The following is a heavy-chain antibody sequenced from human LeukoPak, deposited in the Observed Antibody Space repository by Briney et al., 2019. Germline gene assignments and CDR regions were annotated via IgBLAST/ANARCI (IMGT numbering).Heavy chain of an antibody. V-gene: IGHV3-74*01. CDR1: GVTFSNYW. J-gene: IGHJ4*02. CDR3: VRDRAAK. Sequence: GGSLRLSCAASGVTFSNYWMHWVRQAPGKGLVWVSHISSDGSTTNCADSVKGRFTISRDNAKNTLFLQMNSLRAEDTAVYYCVRDRAAKWGQGTLVTVSA. CDR2: ISSDGSTT.